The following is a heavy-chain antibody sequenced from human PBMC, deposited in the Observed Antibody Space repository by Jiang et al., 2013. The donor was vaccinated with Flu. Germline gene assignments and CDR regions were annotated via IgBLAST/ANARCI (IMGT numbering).Heavy chain of an antibody. D-gene: IGHD7-27*01. J-gene: IGHJ5*02. V-gene: IGHV4-34*01. CDR3: ARKITGEKGWFDP. CDR2: INHSGST. Sequence: VLLKPSETLSLTCAVYGGSFSGYYWSWIRQPPGKGLEWIGEINHSGSTNYNPSLKSRVTISVDTSKNQFSLKLSSVTAADTAVYYCARKITGEKGWFDPWGQGTLVTVSS. CDR1: GGSFSGYY.